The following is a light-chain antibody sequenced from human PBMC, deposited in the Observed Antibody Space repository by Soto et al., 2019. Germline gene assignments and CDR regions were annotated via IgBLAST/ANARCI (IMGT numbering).Light chain of an antibody. CDR2: DVN. CDR3: SSYTSSAPFYV. V-gene: IGLV2-14*03. J-gene: IGLJ1*01. Sequence: QSALTQPASGSGSPGQSIASSCTGASTDVDGYDYVSWYQQHPGQAPKLMIYDVNNRPSGVSYRFSGSKSGDTASLTISGLQAEDDADYYCSSYTSSAPFYVFGTGTRSPS. CDR1: STDVDGYDY.